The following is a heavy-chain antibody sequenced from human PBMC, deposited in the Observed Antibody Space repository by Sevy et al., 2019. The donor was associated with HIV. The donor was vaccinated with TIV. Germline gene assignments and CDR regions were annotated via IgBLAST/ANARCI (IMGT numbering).Heavy chain of an antibody. V-gene: IGHV1-2*06. CDR2: IKPNSGDT. Sequence: ASVKVSCKASGYMFIAYFIHWVRQAPGQGLEWMGRIKPNSGDTNYAQKFQGRVTMTSDTYINTAYMELSRLRSDDTAVYSCARVLYYGSSAYYFDYWGQGTLVTVSS. J-gene: IGHJ4*02. CDR3: ARVLYYGSSAYYFDY. D-gene: IGHD3-22*01. CDR1: GYMFIAYF.